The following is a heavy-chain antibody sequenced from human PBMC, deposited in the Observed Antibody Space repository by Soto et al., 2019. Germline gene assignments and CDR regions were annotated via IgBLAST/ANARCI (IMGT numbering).Heavy chain of an antibody. CDR1: GGTFSSYA. V-gene: IGHV1-69*13. CDR3: ARGITMISKLPFDY. Sequence: SVKVSCKASGGTFSSYAISWVRQAPGQGLEWMGGIIPIFGTANYAQKFQGRVTITADESTSTAYMELSSLRSEDTAVYYCARGITMISKLPFDYWGQGTLVTVSS. D-gene: IGHD3-22*01. J-gene: IGHJ4*02. CDR2: IIPIFGTA.